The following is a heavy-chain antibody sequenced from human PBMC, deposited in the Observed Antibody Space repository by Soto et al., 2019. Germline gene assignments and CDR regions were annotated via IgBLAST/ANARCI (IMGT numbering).Heavy chain of an antibody. Sequence: PWWSLRLSGGSSKFTFSNYYRSWIRQAPGKGLEWVSYISSTGRTIYYADSVKGRFTVSRDNAQNSLSLKLNSLRVEDTAVYYCARSYSSGWEFDYWGQGTQVTVSS. V-gene: IGHV3-11*01. CDR1: KFTFSNYY. CDR2: ISSTGRTI. CDR3: ARSYSSGWEFDY. J-gene: IGHJ4*02. D-gene: IGHD6-19*01.